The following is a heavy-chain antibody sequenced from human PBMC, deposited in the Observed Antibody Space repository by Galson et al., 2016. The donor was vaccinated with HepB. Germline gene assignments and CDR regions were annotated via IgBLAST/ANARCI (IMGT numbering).Heavy chain of an antibody. D-gene: IGHD3-16*01. Sequence: SETLSLTCTVSGSSLTTYYWSWVRQPPGKGLEWIAYFYFSGSTNYNPSLKIRVTVSFDTSKNQFSLKLNSLTAADTAVYYCARDAGGPYDLWGRGTLVSVSS. CDR3: ARDAGGPYDL. CDR1: GSSLTTYY. J-gene: IGHJ2*01. CDR2: FYFSGST. V-gene: IGHV4-59*01.